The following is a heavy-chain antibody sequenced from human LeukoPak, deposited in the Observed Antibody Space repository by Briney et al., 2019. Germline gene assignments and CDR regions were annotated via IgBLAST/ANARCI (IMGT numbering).Heavy chain of an antibody. CDR1: GGTFSSYA. Sequence: SVKVSCKASGGTFSSYATSWVRQAPGQGLEWMGGIIPIFGTANYAQKFQGRVTITTDESTNTAYMELSSLRSEDTAVYYCARDREDIVVVPAAKGSYYYYYMDVWGKGTTVTVSS. V-gene: IGHV1-69*05. CDR3: ARDREDIVVVPAAKGSYYYYYMDV. CDR2: IIPIFGTA. J-gene: IGHJ6*03. D-gene: IGHD2-2*01.